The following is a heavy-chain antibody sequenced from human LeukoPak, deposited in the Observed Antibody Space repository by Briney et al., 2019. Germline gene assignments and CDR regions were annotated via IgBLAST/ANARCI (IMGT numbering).Heavy chain of an antibody. CDR3: ARTGYYDSSGYYGYFDY. D-gene: IGHD3-22*01. CDR2: IYYSGST. J-gene: IGHJ4*02. CDR1: GGSFSGYY. V-gene: IGHV4-34*09. Sequence: SETLSLTCAVYGGSFSGYYWSWIRQHPGKGLEWIGYIYYSGSTNYNPSLKSRVTISVDTSKNQFSLKLSSVTAADTAVYYCARTGYYDSSGYYGYFDYWGQGTLVTVSS.